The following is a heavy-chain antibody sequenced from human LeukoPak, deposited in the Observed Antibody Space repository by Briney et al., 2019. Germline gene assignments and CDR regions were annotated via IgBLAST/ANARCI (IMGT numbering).Heavy chain of an antibody. CDR2: IYYSGSN. CDR3: AREPTTMVRGVILAPPKYYYYGMDV. CDR1: GGSISSSSYY. V-gene: IGHV4-39*02. J-gene: IGHJ6*02. Sequence: PSETLSLTCTVSGGSISSSSYYWGWIRQPPGKGLEWIGSIYYSGSNYYNPSLKSRVTISVDTSKNQFSLKLSSVTAADTAVYYCAREPTTMVRGVILAPPKYYYYGMDVWGQGTTVTVSS. D-gene: IGHD3-10*01.